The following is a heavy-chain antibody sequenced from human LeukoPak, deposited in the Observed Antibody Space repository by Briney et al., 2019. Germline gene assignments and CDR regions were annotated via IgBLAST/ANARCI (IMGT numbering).Heavy chain of an antibody. CDR3: ARDRGYSYGLDAFDI. V-gene: IGHV1-18*01. J-gene: IGHJ3*02. CDR2: ISAYNGNT. CDR1: GYTFTSYG. Sequence: ASVKVSCKAPGYTFTSYGISWVRQAPGQGLEWMGWISAYNGNTNYAQKLQGRVTMTTDTSTSTAYMELNSLRADDTAVYYCARDRGYSYGLDAFDIWGQGTMVTVSS. D-gene: IGHD5-18*01.